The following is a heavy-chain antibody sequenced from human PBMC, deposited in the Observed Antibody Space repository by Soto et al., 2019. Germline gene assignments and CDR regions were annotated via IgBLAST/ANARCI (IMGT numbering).Heavy chain of an antibody. CDR2: INPSGGST. Sequence: ASVKVSCKASGYTFTSYYMHWVRQAPGQGLEWMGIINPSGGSTSYAQKFQGRVTMTRDTSTSTVYMELSSLRSEDTAVYYCARDRAIYYDILTGQTWDGVDVWGRGTTVTVSS. V-gene: IGHV1-46*01. D-gene: IGHD3-9*01. CDR3: ARDRAIYYDILTGQTWDGVDV. CDR1: GYTFTSYY. J-gene: IGHJ6*02.